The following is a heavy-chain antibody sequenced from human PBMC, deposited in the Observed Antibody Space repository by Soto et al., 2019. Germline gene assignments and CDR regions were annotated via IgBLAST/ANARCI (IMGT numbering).Heavy chain of an antibody. J-gene: IGHJ4*02. D-gene: IGHD3-10*01. CDR2: TSGSSEDT. Sequence: EVQLLESGGGLVQPGGSLRLSCAASGFTVSNYGISWVRQAPGKGLEWVSGTSGSSEDTYYADSVKGRFTISRDNSKNTVYLQMNSLRAEDKAVYYCAKWAGFGAYWGQGTLVTVSS. CDR1: GFTVSNYG. V-gene: IGHV3-23*01. CDR3: AKWAGFGAY.